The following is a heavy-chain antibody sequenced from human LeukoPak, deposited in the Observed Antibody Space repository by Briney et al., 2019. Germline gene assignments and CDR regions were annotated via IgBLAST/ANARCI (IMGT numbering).Heavy chain of an antibody. CDR2: VHTSGST. CDR3: ARVYCSSSSCLFDY. V-gene: IGHV4-4*07. CDR1: GGSISSYY. Sequence: SETLSLTCTVSGGSISSYYWSWIRQPAGKGLEWIGRVHTSGSTNYNPSLKSRVTTSVDTSKNQFSLKLSSVTAADTAVYYCARVYCSSSSCLFDYWGQRTLVTVSS. J-gene: IGHJ4*02. D-gene: IGHD2-2*01.